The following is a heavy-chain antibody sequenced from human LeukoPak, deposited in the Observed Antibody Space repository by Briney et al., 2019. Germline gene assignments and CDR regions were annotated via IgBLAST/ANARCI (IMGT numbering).Heavy chain of an antibody. CDR3: AKDIGGTSFSNWFDP. J-gene: IGHJ5*02. Sequence: GGSLRLSCAASGFTFRSYALHWVRQAPGKGLEWVAVISFAGSDKYYVDSVKGRFTISRDNSKNTVYLQMNSLRAEDTAVYYCAKDIGGTSFSNWFDPWGQGTLVTVSS. D-gene: IGHD2-15*01. CDR2: ISFAGSDK. CDR1: GFTFRSYA. V-gene: IGHV3-33*06.